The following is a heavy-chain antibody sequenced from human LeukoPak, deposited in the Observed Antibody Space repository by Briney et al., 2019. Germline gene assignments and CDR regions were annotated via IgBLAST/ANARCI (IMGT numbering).Heavy chain of an antibody. Sequence: SSETLSLTCTVSGGSISSYYWSWIRQPPGKGLEWIGYIYYSGSTNYNPSLKSRVTISVDTSKNQFSLKLSSVTAADTAVYYCARGSYGDYVNYYYYMDVWGKGTTVTISS. V-gene: IGHV4-59*01. CDR1: GGSISSYY. D-gene: IGHD4-17*01. CDR3: ARGSYGDYVNYYYYMDV. J-gene: IGHJ6*03. CDR2: IYYSGST.